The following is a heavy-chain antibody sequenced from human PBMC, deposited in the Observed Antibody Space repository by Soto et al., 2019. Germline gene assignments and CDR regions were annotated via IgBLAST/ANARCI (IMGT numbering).Heavy chain of an antibody. CDR2: ISTSGTSA. CDR3: ARDRGAVTGQYFDY. J-gene: IGHJ4*02. CDR1: GFTFSGFY. D-gene: IGHD6-19*01. V-gene: IGHV3-11*05. Sequence: GGSLRLSCAASGFTFSGFYMSWIRQAPGKGLEYISFISTSGTSANYADSVKGRFIISRDNAKNSLYLQMDSLRADDTAVYYCARDRGAVTGQYFDYWGQGT.